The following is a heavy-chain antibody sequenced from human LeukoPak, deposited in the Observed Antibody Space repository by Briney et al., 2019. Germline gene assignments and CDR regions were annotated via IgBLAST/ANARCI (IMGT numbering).Heavy chain of an antibody. Sequence: GGSLRLSCAASGFTFSTYGMSWARQAPGKGLVWVSAISGSGGSTYYADSVKGRFAISRDNSKNTLYLQMSSLRAEDTAVYYCAKVGGQLWFPGAYYYMDVWGKGTTVTISS. CDR3: AKVGGQLWFPGAYYYMDV. CDR2: ISGSGGST. D-gene: IGHD5-18*01. V-gene: IGHV3-23*01. CDR1: GFTFSTYG. J-gene: IGHJ6*03.